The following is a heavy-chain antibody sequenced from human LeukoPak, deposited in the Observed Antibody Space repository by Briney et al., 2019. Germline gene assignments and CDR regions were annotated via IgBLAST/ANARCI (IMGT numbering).Heavy chain of an antibody. CDR2: IYSGGNT. CDR1: GFTVSSNF. Sequence: GGSLRLSCAASGFTVSSNFMTWVRQAPGKGLEWVSVIYSGGNTFYADSVKGRFTISRDNSKNTLYLQMNSLRAEDTAVYFCAGRVDYWGQGTLVTVSS. CDR3: AGRVDY. V-gene: IGHV3-53*01. J-gene: IGHJ4*02.